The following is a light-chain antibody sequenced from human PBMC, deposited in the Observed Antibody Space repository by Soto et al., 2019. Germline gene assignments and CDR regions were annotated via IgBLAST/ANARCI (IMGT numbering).Light chain of an antibody. J-gene: IGLJ2*01. CDR1: SSNIGSNT. CDR2: SNN. CDR3: AACDDSLNAL. Sequence: QAVVTQPPSASGTPGQRVTISCSGSSSNIGSNTVNWYQQLPGTAPKLLIYSNNQRPSGVPDRFSGSKSGTSASLAISGLQSEDEADYYCAACDDSLNALFGGGTKLTVL. V-gene: IGLV1-44*01.